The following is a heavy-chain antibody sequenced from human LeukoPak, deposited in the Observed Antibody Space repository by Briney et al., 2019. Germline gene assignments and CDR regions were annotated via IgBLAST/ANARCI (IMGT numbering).Heavy chain of an antibody. V-gene: IGHV4-59*08. CDR2: IYYSGRT. CDR3: ARHYGP. D-gene: IGHD3-10*01. CDR1: GGSISSYY. Sequence: TSETLSLTCTVSGGSISSYYWSWIRQPPGKGLEWIGYIYYSGRTYYNPSLKSRVTISVDTSKNQFSLKLNSVTATDTAVYYCARHYGPWGQGTLVTVSS. J-gene: IGHJ4*02.